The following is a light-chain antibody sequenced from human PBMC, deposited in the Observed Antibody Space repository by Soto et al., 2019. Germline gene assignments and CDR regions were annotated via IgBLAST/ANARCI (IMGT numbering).Light chain of an antibody. CDR2: AAS. Sequence: DIQMTQSPASLSASVGDRVTITCRASQSINTYLNWYQQRPGKAPNLLIYAASSLQSGVPSRFSGSGSGTDFTLSISSLQPEDIATYYCQQSYGTLITFGQGTRREIK. J-gene: IGKJ5*01. CDR1: QSINTY. V-gene: IGKV1-39*01. CDR3: QQSYGTLIT.